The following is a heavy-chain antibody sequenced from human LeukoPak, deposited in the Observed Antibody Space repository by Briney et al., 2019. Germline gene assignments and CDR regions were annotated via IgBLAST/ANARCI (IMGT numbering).Heavy chain of an antibody. CDR2: MNPNSDNT. D-gene: IGHD2-15*01. CDR3: ARRFCRGGSCFLDP. Sequence: ASVKVSCKASGYSLSSYDINWVRQAPGQGLEWMGWMNPNSDNTGYAQNFQGRVTITRNTAMTTAYMELSSLRSEDTAVYYCARRFCRGGSCFLDPWGQGTLVTVSS. CDR1: GYSLSSYD. J-gene: IGHJ5*02. V-gene: IGHV1-8*03.